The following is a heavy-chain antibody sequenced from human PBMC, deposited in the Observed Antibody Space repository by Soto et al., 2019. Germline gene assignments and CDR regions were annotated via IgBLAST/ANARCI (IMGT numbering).Heavy chain of an antibody. CDR3: ARDLGAGIVGETFYYCHGRDV. J-gene: IGHJ6*02. CDR2: IVPMFGTT. CDR1: GGTFSTYA. D-gene: IGHD1-26*01. V-gene: IGHV1-69*01. Sequence: QMQLVQSGAEVKKPGSSVKVSCKASGGTFSTYAISWVRQAPGQGLEWMGRIVPMFGTTSYTQRSQGRVTITADESTSTAYMDLSSLRSEDTAVYYCARDLGAGIVGETFYYCHGRDVWGQGTTVTVSS.